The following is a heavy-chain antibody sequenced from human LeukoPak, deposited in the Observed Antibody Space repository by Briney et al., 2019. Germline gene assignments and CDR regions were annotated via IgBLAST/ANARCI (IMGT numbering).Heavy chain of an antibody. CDR3: ARVGGIQLWSHAFDI. D-gene: IGHD5-18*01. V-gene: IGHV4-59*01. CDR1: GGSISSYY. J-gene: IGHJ3*02. CDR2: IYYSGST. Sequence: PSETLSLTCTVSGGSISSYYWSWIRQPPGKGLEWIGYIYYSGSTYYNPSPKSRVTISIDTSKNQFSLKLSSVTAADTAVYYCARVGGIQLWSHAFDIWGQGTMVTVSS.